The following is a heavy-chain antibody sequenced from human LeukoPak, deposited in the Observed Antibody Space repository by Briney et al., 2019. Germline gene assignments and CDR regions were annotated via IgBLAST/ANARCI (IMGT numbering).Heavy chain of an antibody. CDR2: IDRDGSVR. CDR3: ARDPGSSSFDL. Sequence: GGSLRLSCSASGFSFSTYWMSWVRQTPETGLEFVANIDRDGSVRNYIDSLRGRSTISRDNAKKSMYLEINSLRADDTAVYYCARDPGSSSFDLWGRGALVTVSS. CDR1: GFSFSTYW. V-gene: IGHV3-7*01. J-gene: IGHJ4*02. D-gene: IGHD6-13*01.